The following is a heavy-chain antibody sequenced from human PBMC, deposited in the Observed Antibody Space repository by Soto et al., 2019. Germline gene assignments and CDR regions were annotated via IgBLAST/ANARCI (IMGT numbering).Heavy chain of an antibody. CDR2: IYYSGGT. CDR3: ARNGGGSGSYFHNCVVDV. V-gene: IGHV4-59*01. CDR1: GGSITSYY. Sequence: QVQLQESGPGLVKPSETMALTCSVSGGSITSYYWSWIRQPPGKGLEWIGYIYYSGGTNYNPSLKRRVSISVDTSRNQFSLKLSSVTAADTAVYYCARNGGGSGSYFHNCVVDVWGQGTTVTVSS. D-gene: IGHD3-10*01. J-gene: IGHJ6*02.